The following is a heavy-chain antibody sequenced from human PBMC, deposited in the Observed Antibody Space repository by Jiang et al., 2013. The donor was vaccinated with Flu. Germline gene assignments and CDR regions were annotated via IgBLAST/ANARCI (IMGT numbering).Heavy chain of an antibody. J-gene: IGHJ3*02. D-gene: IGHD3-22*01. Sequence: QLVESGGGLVQPGRSLRLSCAASGFTFDDYAMHWVRQAPGKGLEWVSGISWNSGSIGYADSVKGRFTISRDNAKNSLYLQMNSLRAEDTALYYCAKKGRIGGYYYEGAFDIWGQGTMVTVSS. CDR2: ISWNSGSI. V-gene: IGHV3-9*01. CDR1: GFTFDDYA. CDR3: AKKGRIGGYYYEGAFDI.